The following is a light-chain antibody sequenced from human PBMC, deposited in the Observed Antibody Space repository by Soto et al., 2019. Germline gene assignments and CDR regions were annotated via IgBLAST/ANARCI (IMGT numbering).Light chain of an antibody. Sequence: EIVLMQSPGTLSLSPGERATLSCRASQSVSSYLAWYQQKPGQAPRLLMYDASNRATGIPARFSGSGSGTDFTLTISSLEPEDFAVYYCQHRSNWPLTFGGGTKVDIK. V-gene: IGKV3-11*01. CDR1: QSVSSY. CDR3: QHRSNWPLT. J-gene: IGKJ4*01. CDR2: DAS.